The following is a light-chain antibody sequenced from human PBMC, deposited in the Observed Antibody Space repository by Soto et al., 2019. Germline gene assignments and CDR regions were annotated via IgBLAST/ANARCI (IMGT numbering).Light chain of an antibody. CDR2: AAS. V-gene: IGKV1-17*01. CDR3: QHYYNSWT. CDR1: QGIRND. J-gene: IGKJ1*01. Sequence: DIQMTQSPSSLSASVGDRVTITCRASQGIRNDLGWYQQRPGKAPKRLIYAASTLQPGVPSRFSGSGSGTDFTLTISSLQPEDVAVYYCQHYYNSWTFGQGTKVDIK.